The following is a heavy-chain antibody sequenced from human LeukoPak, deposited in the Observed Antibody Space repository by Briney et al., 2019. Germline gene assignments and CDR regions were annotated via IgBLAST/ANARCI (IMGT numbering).Heavy chain of an antibody. J-gene: IGHJ4*02. CDR2: ISSVATST. Sequence: GGSLRLSCAASGFTFSNYAMSWVRQAPGKGLEWVSAISSVATSTYYGDSVKGRFTISRDNSKNALYLQMNSLRAEDTAVYYCAKGSSSGSRYYFDYWGQGTLVTVSS. CDR1: GFTFSNYA. D-gene: IGHD6-6*01. CDR3: AKGSSSGSRYYFDY. V-gene: IGHV3-23*01.